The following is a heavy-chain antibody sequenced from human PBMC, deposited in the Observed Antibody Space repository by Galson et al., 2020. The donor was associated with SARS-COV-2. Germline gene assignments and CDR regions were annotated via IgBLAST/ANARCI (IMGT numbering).Heavy chain of an antibody. CDR3: ARDPDSGWYYYFDY. Sequence: GGSLRLSCAASGFTFSSYAMHWVRQAPGKGLEWVAVISYDGSNKYYADSVKGRFTISRDNSKNTLYLQMNSLRAEDTAVYYCARDPDSGWYYYFDYWGQGTLVTVSS. CDR1: GFTFSSYA. V-gene: IGHV3-30*04. CDR2: ISYDGSNK. D-gene: IGHD6-19*01. J-gene: IGHJ4*02.